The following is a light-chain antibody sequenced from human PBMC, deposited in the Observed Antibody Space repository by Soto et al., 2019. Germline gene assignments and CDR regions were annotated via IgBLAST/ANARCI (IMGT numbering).Light chain of an antibody. CDR1: SSDIGGYNY. V-gene: IGLV2-8*01. J-gene: IGLJ7*01. CDR3: GTWDSSLSAAV. Sequence: QSALTQPPSASGSPGQSVTVSCTGTSSDIGGYNYVSWYQQHPGKAPKLIIYEVSERPSGVPDRFSGSKSGDTASLTVSGLQAEDEADYYCGTWDSSLSAAVFGGGTQLTVL. CDR2: EVS.